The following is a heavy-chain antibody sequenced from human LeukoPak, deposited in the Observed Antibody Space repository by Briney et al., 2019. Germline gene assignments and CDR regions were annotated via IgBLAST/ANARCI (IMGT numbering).Heavy chain of an antibody. CDR3: ARAKDIVVVVAANLFNY. D-gene: IGHD2-15*01. Sequence: GSLRLSCAASGFTFSSYAMHWVRQAPGKGLEWVAVISYDGSNKYYADSVKGRFTISRDNSKNTLYLQMNSLRAEDTAVYYCARAKDIVVVVAANLFNYWSQGTLVTVSS. CDR2: ISYDGSNK. CDR1: GFTFSSYA. V-gene: IGHV3-30-3*01. J-gene: IGHJ4*02.